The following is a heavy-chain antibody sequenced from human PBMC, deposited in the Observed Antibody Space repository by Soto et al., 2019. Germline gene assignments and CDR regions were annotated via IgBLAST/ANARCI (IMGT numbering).Heavy chain of an antibody. J-gene: IGHJ6*01. CDR1: GYSISSGYY. V-gene: IGHV4-38-2*01. Sequence: SETLSLTCAVSGYSISSGYYWGWIRQPPGKGLEWIGSIYHSGSTYYNPSLKSRVTISVDTSKNQFSLKLSSVTAADTGVYYCAITLGGNYFGMDVWGHGTSVTVSS. CDR3: AITLGGNYFGMDV. D-gene: IGHD3-16*01. CDR2: IYHSGST.